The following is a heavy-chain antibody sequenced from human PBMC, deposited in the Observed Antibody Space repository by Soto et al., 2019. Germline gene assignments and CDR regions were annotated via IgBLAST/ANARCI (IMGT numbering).Heavy chain of an antibody. CDR2: INSDGSST. CDR3: ARDLENDILTGYYKAYYYGMDV. D-gene: IGHD3-9*01. CDR1: GFTFSSYW. Sequence: GGSLRLSCAASGFTFSSYWMHWVRQAPGKGLVWVSRINSDGSSTSYADSVKGRFTISRDNAKNTLYLQMNSLRAEDTAVYYCARDLENDILTGYYKAYYYGMDVWGQGTTVTVSS. J-gene: IGHJ6*02. V-gene: IGHV3-74*01.